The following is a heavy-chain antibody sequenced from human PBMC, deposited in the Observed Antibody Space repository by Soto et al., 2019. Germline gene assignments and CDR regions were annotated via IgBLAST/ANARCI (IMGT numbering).Heavy chain of an antibody. D-gene: IGHD3-16*01. J-gene: IGHJ6*02. CDR1: GGTFSSYT. CDR2: IIPILGIA. CDR3: ARERLGEAGGRDV. Sequence: QVQLVQSGAEVKKPGSSVKVSCKASGGTFSSYTISWVRQAPGQGLEWMGRIIPILGIANYAQKFQGRVTITADKSTSTAYMELSSLRSEDTAMYYCARERLGEAGGRDVWGQGTTVTGFS. V-gene: IGHV1-69*08.